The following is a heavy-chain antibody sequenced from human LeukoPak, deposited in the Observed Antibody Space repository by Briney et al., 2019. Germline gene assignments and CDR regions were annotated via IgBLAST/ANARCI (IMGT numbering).Heavy chain of an antibody. CDR2: INSDGSST. Sequence: GGSLRLSCAASGFTFSSYWMHWVRQALGKGLVWVSRINSDGSSTSYADSVKGRFTISRDNAKNTLYLQMNSLRAEDTAVYYCASPSVVAGIGGDYWGQGTLVTVSS. CDR3: ASPSVVAGIGGDY. D-gene: IGHD6-19*01. CDR1: GFTFSSYW. J-gene: IGHJ4*02. V-gene: IGHV3-74*01.